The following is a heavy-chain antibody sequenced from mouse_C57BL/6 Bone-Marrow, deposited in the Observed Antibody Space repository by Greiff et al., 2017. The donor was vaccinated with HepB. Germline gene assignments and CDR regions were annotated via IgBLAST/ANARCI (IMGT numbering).Heavy chain of an antibody. CDR3: ARSGRVTTVVADWYFDV. CDR1: GYTFTSYW. CDR2: IDPNSGGT. D-gene: IGHD1-1*01. V-gene: IGHV1-72*01. J-gene: IGHJ1*03. Sequence: QVQLKQPGAELVKPGASVKLSCKASGYTFTSYWMHWVKQRPGRGLEWIGRIDPNSGGTKYNEKFKSKATLTVDKPSSTAYMQLSSLTSEDSAVYYCARSGRVTTVVADWYFDVWGTGTTVTVSS.